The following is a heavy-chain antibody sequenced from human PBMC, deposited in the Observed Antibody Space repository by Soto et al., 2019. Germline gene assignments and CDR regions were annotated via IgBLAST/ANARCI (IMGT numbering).Heavy chain of an antibody. D-gene: IGHD1-1*01. Sequence: PSETLSLTGTVSGASISGFYCSWIRKSAGKGLEWIGRIYATGTTDYNPSLKSRVMMSVDTSKKQFSLKLRSVTAADTAVYYCVRDGTKTLREWFDPWGQGISVTVSS. V-gene: IGHV4-4*07. CDR3: VRDGTKTLREWFDP. J-gene: IGHJ5*02. CDR1: GASISGFY. CDR2: IYATGTT.